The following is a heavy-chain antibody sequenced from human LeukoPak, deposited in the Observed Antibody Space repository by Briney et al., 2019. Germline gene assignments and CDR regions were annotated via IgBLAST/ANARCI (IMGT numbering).Heavy chain of an antibody. Sequence: PSETLSLTCAVYGGSFSDYYWSWIRQPPGKGLEWLGYIFYTGSTNYNPSLKSRVTMSIDTSKNQFSLKLSSVTAADTAVYYCTRTYSSSSIDYWGQGALVTVSS. CDR1: GGSFSDYY. CDR3: TRTYSSSSIDY. J-gene: IGHJ4*02. CDR2: IFYTGST. D-gene: IGHD6-6*01. V-gene: IGHV4-59*01.